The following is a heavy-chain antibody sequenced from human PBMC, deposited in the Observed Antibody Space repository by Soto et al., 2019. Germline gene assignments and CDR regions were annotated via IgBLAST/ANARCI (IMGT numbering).Heavy chain of an antibody. V-gene: IGHV1-3*01. J-gene: IGHJ4*02. Sequence: GASVKVSCKASGYAFTSYAMHWVRQAPGQRLEWMGWINAGNGNTKYSQKFQGRVTITRDTSASTAYMELSSLRSEDTAVYYCARENSGYYYFDYWGQGTLVTVSS. CDR2: INAGNGNT. D-gene: IGHD5-12*01. CDR3: ARENSGYYYFDY. CDR1: GYAFTSYA.